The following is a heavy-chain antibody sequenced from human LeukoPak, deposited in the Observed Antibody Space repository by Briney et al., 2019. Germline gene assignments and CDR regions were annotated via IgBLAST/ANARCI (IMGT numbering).Heavy chain of an antibody. Sequence: GGSLRLSCAASGFTFSSYAMSWVRQAPGKGLEWVSAISGSGGSTYYADSVKGRFTISRDNSNNTLSLQMNSLRAEDTAVYYCAKGQSSPTSYYYGMDVWGQGTTVTVSS. V-gene: IGHV3-23*01. CDR2: ISGSGGST. CDR1: GFTFSSYA. CDR3: AKGQSSPTSYYYGMDV. J-gene: IGHJ6*02. D-gene: IGHD6-6*01.